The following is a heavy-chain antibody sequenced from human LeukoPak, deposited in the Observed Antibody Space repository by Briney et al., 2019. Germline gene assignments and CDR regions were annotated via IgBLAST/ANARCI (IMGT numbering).Heavy chain of an antibody. V-gene: IGHV1-69*13. J-gene: IGHJ4*02. CDR1: GYTLTSYG. CDR3: ARGIRSGVGFDY. D-gene: IGHD1-26*01. CDR2: IIPIFGTA. Sequence: SVKVSCKASGYTLTSYGISWVRRAPGQGLEWMGGIIPIFGTANYAQKFQGRVTITADESTSTAYMELSSLRSEDTAVYYCARGIRSGVGFDYWGQGTLVTVSS.